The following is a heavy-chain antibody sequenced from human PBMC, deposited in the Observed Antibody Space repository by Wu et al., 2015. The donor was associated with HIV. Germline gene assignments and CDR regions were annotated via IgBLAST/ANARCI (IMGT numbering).Heavy chain of an antibody. J-gene: IGHJ6*04. V-gene: IGHV1-8*01. CDR3: ATSYYGSGSYPTFYYYYAMTS. D-gene: IGHD3-10*01. CDR2: MNSNNGKT. CDR1: GYTITTYD. Sequence: QVQLVQSGAEVKKPGASVKVSCQASGYTITTYDFNWVRQAPGQGLEWMGWMNSNNGKTGYGQKFQGRVAMTRNISTRTAYMELSGLKSEDTAVYYCATSYYGSGSYPTFYYYYAMTSGPGPRSPSP.